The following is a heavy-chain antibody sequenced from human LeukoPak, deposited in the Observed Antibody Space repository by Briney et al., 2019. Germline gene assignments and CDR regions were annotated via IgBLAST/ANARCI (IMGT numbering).Heavy chain of an antibody. CDR3: ARGDFWSGYYTGLY. CDR1: GFTFSSYG. V-gene: IGHV3-NL1*01. Sequence: PGGSLRLSCAASGFTFSSYGMHWVRQAPGKGLEWVSVIYSGGSTYYADSVKGRFTISRHNSKNTLYLQMDSLRDEDTAVYYCARGDFWSGYYTGLYWGQGTLVTVSS. J-gene: IGHJ4*02. CDR2: IYSGGST. D-gene: IGHD3-3*01.